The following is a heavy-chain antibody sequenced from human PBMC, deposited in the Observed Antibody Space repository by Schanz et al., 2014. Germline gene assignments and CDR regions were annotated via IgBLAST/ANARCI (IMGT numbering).Heavy chain of an antibody. CDR1: GYTFTDYG. J-gene: IGHJ2*01. V-gene: IGHV1-18*01. D-gene: IGHD3-16*01. CDR3: VRVPSRDVSFHL. Sequence: QVQVVQSGAEVKKPGASVKVSCKASGYTFTDYGVIWVRQAPGQGLEWLGWIRPDNGHTTYSQKVRDRVIFTTDTSANTAYMELRSLRSDDTAHYYCVRVPSRDVSFHLWGRGTLVTVSS. CDR2: IRPDNGHT.